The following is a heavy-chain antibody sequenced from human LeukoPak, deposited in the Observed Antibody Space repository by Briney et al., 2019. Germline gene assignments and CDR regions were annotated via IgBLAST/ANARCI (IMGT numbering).Heavy chain of an antibody. CDR2: ISSSSSYI. J-gene: IGHJ4*02. CDR3: VTDLRFDH. V-gene: IGHV3-21*03. Sequence: KPGGSLRLSCAASGFTFSTYSMNWVRQAPGKGLEWVSSISSSSSYIYYADSVKGRFTISRDNAKNSLYLHMNSLKTEDTAMYHCVTDLRFDHWGQGTLVTVSS. CDR1: GFTFSTYS.